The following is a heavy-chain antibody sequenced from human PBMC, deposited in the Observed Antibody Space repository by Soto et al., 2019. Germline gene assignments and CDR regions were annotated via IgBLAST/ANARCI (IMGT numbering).Heavy chain of an antibody. J-gene: IGHJ4*02. CDR2: IYYSGST. CDR3: ASKYYDFCRGHFDH. V-gene: IGHV4-61*01. Sequence: SETLSFTCTVSGGSLSSGSYYWSWIRQPPGKGLEWIGYIYYSGSTNYNPSLKSRVTISVDKSKNQFSLKLSSVTAADTAVYYRASKYYDFCRGHFDHWGQGALVTVSS. CDR1: GGSLSSGSYY. D-gene: IGHD3-3*01.